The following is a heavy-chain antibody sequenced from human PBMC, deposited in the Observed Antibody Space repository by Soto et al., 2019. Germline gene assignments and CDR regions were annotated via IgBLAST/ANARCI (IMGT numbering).Heavy chain of an antibody. V-gene: IGHV2-5*02. Sequence: QITLKESGPTLVKPTQTLTLTCTFSGFSLSTTGVGVGWIRQPPGKALEWLALIYWDDDKRYSPSLKRRLTITKDPSTNHVVITMPNMDPVDTATYYCANTQYFRSKGGFDYWGQGTLVTVSS. CDR3: ANTQYFRSKGGFDY. J-gene: IGHJ4*02. CDR2: IYWDDDK. D-gene: IGHD3-9*01. CDR1: GFSLSTTGVG.